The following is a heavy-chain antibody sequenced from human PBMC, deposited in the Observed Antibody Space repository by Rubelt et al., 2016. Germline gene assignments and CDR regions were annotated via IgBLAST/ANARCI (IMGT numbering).Heavy chain of an antibody. V-gene: IGHV1-69*09. CDR3: AREQQLVGGWFDP. CDR1: GYTFTSYY. J-gene: IGHJ5*02. D-gene: IGHD6-13*01. CDR2: IIPILGIA. Sequence: QVQLVQSGAEVKKPGASVKVSCKASGYTFTSYYMHWVRQATGKGLEWMGRIIPILGIANYAQKFQGRVTSTADKSTSTAYMELSSLRSEDTAVYYCAREQQLVGGWFDPWGQGTLVTVSS.